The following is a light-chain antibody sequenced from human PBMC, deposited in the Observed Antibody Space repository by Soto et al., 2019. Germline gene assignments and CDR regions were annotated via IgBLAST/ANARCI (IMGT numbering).Light chain of an antibody. V-gene: IGKV3-20*01. CDR2: GAS. J-gene: IGKJ5*01. Sequence: EFVLTQSPGTLSLSQGEGVTLSCRASQSVNSANLAWYQQKPGQAPRLLMYGASVRATGIPDRFSGGGSGTYFTLTISRLEPEDFAVYYCQHYDRSVPITFGQGTRLESK. CDR1: QSVNSAN. CDR3: QHYDRSVPIT.